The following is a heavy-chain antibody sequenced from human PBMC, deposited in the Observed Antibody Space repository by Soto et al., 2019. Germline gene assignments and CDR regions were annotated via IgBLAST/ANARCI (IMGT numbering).Heavy chain of an antibody. J-gene: IGHJ4*02. Sequence: PSETLSLTCAVYGGSFSGYYWSWIRQPPGKGLEWIGEINHSGSTNYNPSLKSRVTISVDTSKNQFSLKLSSVTAADTAVYYCARFSYGDNWGQGTLVTVSS. D-gene: IGHD1-26*01. CDR3: ARFSYGDN. V-gene: IGHV4-34*01. CDR2: INHSGST. CDR1: GGSFSGYY.